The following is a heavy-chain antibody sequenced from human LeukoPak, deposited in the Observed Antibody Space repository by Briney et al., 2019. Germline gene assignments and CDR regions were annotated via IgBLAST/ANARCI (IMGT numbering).Heavy chain of an antibody. V-gene: IGHV4-59*01. D-gene: IGHD2-15*01. CDR1: GGSISSYY. Sequence: SETLSLTCTASGGSISSYYWSWIRQPPGKGLEWIGYIYYSGSTNYNPSLKSRVTISVDTSKNQFSLKLSSVTAADTAVYYCASGYCSGGSCYYYMDVWGKGTTVTVSS. CDR2: IYYSGST. J-gene: IGHJ6*03. CDR3: ASGYCSGGSCYYYMDV.